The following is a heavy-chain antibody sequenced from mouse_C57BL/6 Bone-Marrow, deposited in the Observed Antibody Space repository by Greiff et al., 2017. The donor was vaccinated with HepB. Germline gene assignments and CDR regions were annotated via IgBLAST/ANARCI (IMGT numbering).Heavy chain of an antibody. Sequence: QVQLQQSGAELARPGASVKMSCKASGYTFTSYTMHWVKQRPGQGLEWIGYINPSSGYTKYNQKFKDKATLTADKYSSTAYMQLSSLTSEDSAVEYCARSRGSSYAWFAYWGQGTLVTVSA. J-gene: IGHJ3*01. V-gene: IGHV1-4*01. CDR3: ARSRGSSYAWFAY. CDR2: INPSSGYT. CDR1: GYTFTSYT. D-gene: IGHD1-1*01.